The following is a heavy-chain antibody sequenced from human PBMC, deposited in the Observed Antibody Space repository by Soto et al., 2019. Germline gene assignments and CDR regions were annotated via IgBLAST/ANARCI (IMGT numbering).Heavy chain of an antibody. V-gene: IGHV1-69*06. CDR3: ARWYYDILTGYPNGLYYYYGMDV. CDR1: GGTFSSYA. D-gene: IGHD3-9*01. J-gene: IGHJ6*02. CDR2: IIPIFGTA. Sequence: ASVKVSCKASGGTFSSYAISWVRQAPGQGLEWMGGIIPIFGTANYAQKFQGRVTITADKPTSTAYMELSSLRSEDTAVYYCARWYYDILTGYPNGLYYYYGMDVWGQGTTVTVSS.